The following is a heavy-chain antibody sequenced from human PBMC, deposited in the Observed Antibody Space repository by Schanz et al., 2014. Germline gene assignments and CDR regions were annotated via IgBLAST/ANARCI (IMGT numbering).Heavy chain of an antibody. CDR3: ARDGVAATTDFEY. V-gene: IGHV3-11*05. CDR1: GFTFSDYY. J-gene: IGHJ4*02. CDR2: ISSSSIYT. D-gene: IGHD1-1*01. Sequence: QVQLVESGGTLVKPGGSLRLSCVVSGFTFSDYYMSWIRQAPGKGLEWVSYISSSSIYTNYADSVKGRFTISRDNAKNSLYLEMTSLRGEDTAVYYCARDGVAATTDFEYWGQGALVTVSS.